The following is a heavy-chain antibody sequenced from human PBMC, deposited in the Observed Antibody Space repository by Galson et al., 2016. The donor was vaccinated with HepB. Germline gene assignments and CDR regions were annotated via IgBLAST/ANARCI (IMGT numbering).Heavy chain of an antibody. CDR1: GASVSDYY. CDR3: ARVSPARDQWSRECYDY. V-gene: IGHV4-4*07. CDR2: FYITGTT. D-gene: IGHD3-10*01. Sequence: ETLSLTCSVSGASVSDYYWSWIRQSAGKGLEWVGRFYITGTTNYNPSLKSRVAMSVDTSANVFSLKLLSVTAADTAIYYCARVSPARDQWSRECYDYWGQGAQVTVSS. J-gene: IGHJ4*02.